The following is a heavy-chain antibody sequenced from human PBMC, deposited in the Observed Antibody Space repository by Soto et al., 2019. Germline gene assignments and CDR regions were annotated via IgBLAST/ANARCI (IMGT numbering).Heavy chain of an antibody. CDR2: IYVTGAV. D-gene: IGHD2-21*01. Sequence: SETLSLTCSVSGAALNSGNYYWSWIRQVPGKGLEWIGHIYVTGAVDYNPSLRDRITISQDTSGRQFSLNLRLVTAADTAVYYCARLRIATNNYKWFDPWGQGTLVTVSS. CDR3: ARLRIATNNYKWFDP. J-gene: IGHJ5*02. V-gene: IGHV4-31*03. CDR1: GAALNSGNYY.